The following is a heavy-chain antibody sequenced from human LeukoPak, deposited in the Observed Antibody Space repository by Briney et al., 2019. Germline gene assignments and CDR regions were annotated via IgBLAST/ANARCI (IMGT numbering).Heavy chain of an antibody. CDR1: GGSISSSSYY. Sequence: SETLSLTCTVSGGSISSSSYYWGWIRQPPGKGLEWIGSIYYSGSTYYNPSLKSRVTISVDTSKNQFSLKLSSVTAADTAVYYCARGRGYYGSGSVGALDYWGQGTLVTVSS. CDR2: IYYSGST. D-gene: IGHD3-10*01. J-gene: IGHJ4*02. CDR3: ARGRGYYGSGSVGALDY. V-gene: IGHV4-39*01.